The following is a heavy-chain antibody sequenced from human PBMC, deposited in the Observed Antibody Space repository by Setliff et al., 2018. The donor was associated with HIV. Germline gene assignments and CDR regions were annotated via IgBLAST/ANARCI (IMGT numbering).Heavy chain of an antibody. CDR2: ISSTGTT. J-gene: IGHJ4*02. Sequence: PSETLSLTCAVSGDSISSDYWSWIRQPAGKGLEWIGRISSTGTTDYNPSLKSRVTMSLDTSKTQFSLKLTSVTAADTAVYYCARDQKGYSYGYFDSWGQGTLVTVSS. V-gene: IGHV4-4*07. CDR3: ARDQKGYSYGYFDS. D-gene: IGHD5-18*01. CDR1: GDSISSDY.